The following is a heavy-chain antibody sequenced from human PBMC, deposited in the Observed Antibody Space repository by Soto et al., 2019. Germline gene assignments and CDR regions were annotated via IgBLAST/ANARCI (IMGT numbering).Heavy chain of an antibody. CDR1: GFSLTTRGVG. CDR3: AHIPNYYQYDWFDP. Sequence: QITLKESGPTLVKPTQTLTLTCTFSGFSLTTRGVGVGWIRQPPGKDLESLALIYWDDDKRYSPSLQSRLSISKDTSKNQVVLTMTNVHPVDTATYYCAHIPNYYQYDWFDPWGQGTLVSVSS. D-gene: IGHD3-16*01. CDR2: IYWDDDK. V-gene: IGHV2-5*02. J-gene: IGHJ5*02.